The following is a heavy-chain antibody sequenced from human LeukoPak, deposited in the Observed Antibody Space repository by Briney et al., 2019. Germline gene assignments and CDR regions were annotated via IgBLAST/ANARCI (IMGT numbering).Heavy chain of an antibody. CDR1: GGSISSSSYY. J-gene: IGHJ6*03. V-gene: IGHV4-39*01. CDR2: IYYSGST. D-gene: IGHD4-23*01. CDR3: ARLTPYYYYYMDV. Sequence: SETLSLTCTISGGSISSSSYYWGWIRQPPGKGLEWIGSIYYSGSTYYNPSLKSRVTISVDTSKDQFSLKLSSVTAADTAVYYCARLTPYYYYYMDVWGKGTTVTVSS.